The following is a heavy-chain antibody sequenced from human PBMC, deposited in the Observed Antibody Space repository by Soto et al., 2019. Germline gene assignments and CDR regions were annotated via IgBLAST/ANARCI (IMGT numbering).Heavy chain of an antibody. D-gene: IGHD5-12*01. Sequence: QVQLQQWGAGLLKPSETLSLTCAVYRRSFSGYYWNWIRQPPGKGLEWIGEIIHTGSTNYNPSLKSRVTISVDTSKNHFSLKLRSVTAADTAVYFCARKYSGYDGLRYWGQGTLVTVSS. CDR1: RRSFSGYY. CDR3: ARKYSGYDGLRY. V-gene: IGHV4-34*12. CDR2: IIHTGST. J-gene: IGHJ4*02.